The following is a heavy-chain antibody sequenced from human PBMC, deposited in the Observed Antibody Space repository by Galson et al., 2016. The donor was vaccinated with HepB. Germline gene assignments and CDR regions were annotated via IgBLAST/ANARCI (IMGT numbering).Heavy chain of an antibody. CDR2: ILHSGRV. J-gene: IGHJ4*02. CDR3: ARRYRGGPSDY. D-gene: IGHD5-12*01. Sequence: SETLSLTCAVSGGSISSSDWWTWVRQPPGQGLEWIGQILHSGRVNYTPSLASRVTISVDTSNNHFSLRLTSVTAADTALYYCARRYRGGPSDYWGQGTLVIVSS. V-gene: IGHV4-4*02. CDR1: GGSISSSDW.